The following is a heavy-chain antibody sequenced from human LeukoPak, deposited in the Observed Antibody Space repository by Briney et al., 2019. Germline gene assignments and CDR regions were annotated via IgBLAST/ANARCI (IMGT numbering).Heavy chain of an antibody. CDR2: ISASGGIT. CDR3: GTVYYYNRGGNCFDY. J-gene: IGHJ4*02. D-gene: IGHD3-22*01. V-gene: IGHV3-23*01. CDR1: GFTFSSYA. Sequence: GGSLRLACAASGFTFSSYAMSWVRQAPGKGLEWVSGISASGGITYYADSVKGRFTISRDNSKNTLYVQMNSLRAEDTAVYYLGTVYYYNRGGNCFDYWGKGTLVTSPQ.